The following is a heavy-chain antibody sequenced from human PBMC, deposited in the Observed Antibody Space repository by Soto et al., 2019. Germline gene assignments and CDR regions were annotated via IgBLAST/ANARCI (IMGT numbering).Heavy chain of an antibody. CDR2: IWYDGSNK. V-gene: IGHV3-30*19. J-gene: IGHJ6*02. CDR1: GFTFSSYG. Sequence: GGSLRLSCAASGFTFSSYGMHWVRQAPGKGLEWVAVIWYDGSNKYYADSVKGRFSISRDNSKNTVYLQMNSLRAEDTAVYYCARDRSSTYYYYGMDLWGQGTTVTVSS. CDR3: ARDRSSTYYYYGMDL. D-gene: IGHD6-19*01.